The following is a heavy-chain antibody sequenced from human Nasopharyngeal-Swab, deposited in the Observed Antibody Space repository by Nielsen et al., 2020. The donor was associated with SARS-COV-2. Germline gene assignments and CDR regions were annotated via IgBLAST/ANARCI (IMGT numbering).Heavy chain of an antibody. J-gene: IGHJ4*02. CDR2: ISSSVSYI. CDR3: ARLPSAWGRRDFDY. Sequence: GGSLRLSCAASGFTFSTYSMIWVRQAPAKGLEWVSWISSSVSYISYSDSVKGRFTISRDNAKNALYLQMSSLRAEDTAVYYCARLPSAWGRRDFDYWGQGTLVTVSS. V-gene: IGHV3-21*06. CDR1: GFTFSTYS. D-gene: IGHD6-19*01.